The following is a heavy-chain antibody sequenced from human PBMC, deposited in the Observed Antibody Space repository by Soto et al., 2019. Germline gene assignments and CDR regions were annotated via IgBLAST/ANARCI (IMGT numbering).Heavy chain of an antibody. CDR3: ASTTTTKSRDY. Sequence: EVQLLESGGGLVQPGGSLGLSCAASGFTFSSYDMSWVRQAPGKGLEYVSSISVTVSGTYYADSLKGRFTISRDISKNTLYLPMNSLTVEDPAVYYCASTTTTKSRDYWGQGTLVTVSS. J-gene: IGHJ4*02. D-gene: IGHD4-17*01. CDR2: ISVTVSGT. CDR1: GFTFSSYD. V-gene: IGHV3-23*01.